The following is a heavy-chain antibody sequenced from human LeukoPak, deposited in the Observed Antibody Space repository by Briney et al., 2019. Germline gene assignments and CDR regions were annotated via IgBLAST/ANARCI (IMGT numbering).Heavy chain of an antibody. CDR2: ISYDGSNK. CDR1: GFTFSSYG. V-gene: IGHV3-30*03. J-gene: IGHJ4*02. Sequence: GGSLRLSCAASGFTFSSYGMHWVRQAPGKGLEWVAVISYDGSNKYYADSVKGRFTISRDNAKNSLYLQMNSLRAEDTAVYYCARDSTLYDSSGYYYPYWGQGTLVTVSS. D-gene: IGHD3-22*01. CDR3: ARDSTLYDSSGYYYPY.